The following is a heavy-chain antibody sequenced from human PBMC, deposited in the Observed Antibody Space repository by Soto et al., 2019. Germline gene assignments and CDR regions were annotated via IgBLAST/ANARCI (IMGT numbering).Heavy chain of an antibody. J-gene: IGHJ6*02. D-gene: IGHD6-6*01. V-gene: IGHV5-51*01. Sequence: PGESLKISCQGSGYSFASDWIGWVRQMPGKDLEWMGIIYPGDSDTRYSPSFQGQVTISADQSLRTAYLQWTSLKASDTALYYCARTRSFTLGFYYDGMDVWGQGTTVTVSS. CDR3: ARTRSFTLGFYYDGMDV. CDR2: IYPGDSDT. CDR1: GYSFASDW.